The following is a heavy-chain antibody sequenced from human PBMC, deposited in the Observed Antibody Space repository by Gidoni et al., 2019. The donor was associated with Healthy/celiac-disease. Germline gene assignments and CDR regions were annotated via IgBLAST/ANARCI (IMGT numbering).Heavy chain of an antibody. Sequence: QLQLQESGPGLVKPPETLSLTCTVSGGYISSSSYYWGWIRQPPGKGLERIGSIYYSGSTYYNPSLKSRVTISVDTSKNQFSLKLSSVTAADTAVYYCARHLSTFNPHSAPKLDYWGQGTLVTVSS. D-gene: IGHD2-15*01. CDR1: GGYISSSSYY. CDR3: ARHLSTFNPHSAPKLDY. V-gene: IGHV4-39*01. CDR2: IYYSGST. J-gene: IGHJ4*02.